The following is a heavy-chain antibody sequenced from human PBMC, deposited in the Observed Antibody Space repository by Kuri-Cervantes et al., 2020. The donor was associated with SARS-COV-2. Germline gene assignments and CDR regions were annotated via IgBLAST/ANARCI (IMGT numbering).Heavy chain of an antibody. Sequence: ETLSLTCAASGFTFSSYGMHWVRQAPGKGLEWVAVIYSGGSTYYADSVKGRFTISRDNSKNTLYLQMNSLRAEDTAVYYCARDKLNSGKDNVYYYGMDVWGQGTTVTVSS. V-gene: IGHV3-53*01. J-gene: IGHJ6*02. CDR3: ARDKLNSGKDNVYYYGMDV. D-gene: IGHD1-1*01. CDR1: GFTFSSYG. CDR2: IYSGGST.